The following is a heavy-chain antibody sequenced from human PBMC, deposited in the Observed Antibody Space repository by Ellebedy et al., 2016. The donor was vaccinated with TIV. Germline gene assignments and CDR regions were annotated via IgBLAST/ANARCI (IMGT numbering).Heavy chain of an antibody. CDR3: APRAIRAPN. D-gene: IGHD1-26*01. J-gene: IGHJ4*02. CDR2: IYSRDDT. CDR1: GFIFSQHG. V-gene: IGHV3-53*01. Sequence: GESLKISXAASGFIFSQHGMSWVRQAPGKGLEWVSLIYSRDDTAYADSVKGRFTISRDSSKNTLYLQMNSLRADDTAVYYCAPRAIRAPNWGQGTLVTVSS.